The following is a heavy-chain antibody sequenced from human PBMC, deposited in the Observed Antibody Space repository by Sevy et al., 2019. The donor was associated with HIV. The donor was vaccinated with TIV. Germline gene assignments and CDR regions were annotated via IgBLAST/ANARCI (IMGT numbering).Heavy chain of an antibody. D-gene: IGHD3-22*01. CDR2: IIPILGIA. J-gene: IGHJ3*02. V-gene: IGHV1-69*04. CDR1: GGTFSSYA. Sequence: ASVKVSCKASGGTFSSYAISWVRQAPGQGLEWMGRIIPILGIANYAQKLQGRVTLTADKSTSTASMELSSLRSEDTAVYYWAREYDSSGYYYPGPAFDIWGQGTMVTVSS. CDR3: AREYDSSGYYYPGPAFDI.